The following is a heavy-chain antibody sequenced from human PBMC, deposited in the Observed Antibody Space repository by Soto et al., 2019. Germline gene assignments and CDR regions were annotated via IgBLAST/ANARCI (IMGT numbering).Heavy chain of an antibody. Sequence: GGSLRLSCAASGFTFSSYSMNWVRQAPGKGLEWVSSISSSSSYIYYADSVKGRFTISRDNAKNSLYLQKNSLRAEDTAVYYCARYGGYNYVRLAYFYYAMDVWGQGTTVTVSS. J-gene: IGHJ6*02. CDR1: GFTFSSYS. CDR3: ARYGGYNYVRLAYFYYAMDV. CDR2: ISSSSSYI. D-gene: IGHD5-12*01. V-gene: IGHV3-21*01.